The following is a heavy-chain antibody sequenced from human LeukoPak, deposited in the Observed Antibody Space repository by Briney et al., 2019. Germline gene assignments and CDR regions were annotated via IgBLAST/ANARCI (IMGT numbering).Heavy chain of an antibody. CDR3: AKDPVRFLEWLLYLDY. J-gene: IGHJ4*02. CDR1: GFTFSSYA. CDR2: ISGSGGST. D-gene: IGHD3-3*01. Sequence: GGSLRLSCAASGFTFSSYAMSWVRQAPGKGLEWVSAISGSGGSTYYADSVKGRFTISRDNSKNTLYLQMNSLRAEDTAVYYCAKDPVRFLEWLLYLDYWGQGTLVTVSS. V-gene: IGHV3-23*01.